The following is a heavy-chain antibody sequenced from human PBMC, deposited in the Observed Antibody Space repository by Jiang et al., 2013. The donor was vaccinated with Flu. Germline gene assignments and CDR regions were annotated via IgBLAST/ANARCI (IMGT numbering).Heavy chain of an antibody. D-gene: IGHD2-2*02. J-gene: IGHJ4*02. CDR2: IYPGDSDA. V-gene: IGHV5-51*01. CDR1: GYSFTNYW. CDR3: ARQGCEGTSCHTIDY. Sequence: KGSGYSFTNYWIGWVRQMPGKGLEWMGIIYPGDSDARYSPSLQGQVTISADKSISTAYLQWSSLKASDTAIYYCARQGCEGTSCHTIDYWGQGALVTVSS.